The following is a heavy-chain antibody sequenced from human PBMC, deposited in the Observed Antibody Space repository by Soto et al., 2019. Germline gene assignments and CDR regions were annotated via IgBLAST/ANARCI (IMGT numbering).Heavy chain of an antibody. CDR3: ARDGYYYDSSGYDFDY. V-gene: IGHV1-3*01. D-gene: IGHD3-22*01. Sequence: GASVKVSCKASGYTFTSYAMHWVRQAPGQRLEWMGWINAGNGNTKYSQKFQGRVTITRDTSASTAYMELSSLRSEDTAVYYCARDGYYYDSSGYDFDYWGQGTLVTVSS. CDR1: GYTFTSYA. J-gene: IGHJ4*02. CDR2: INAGNGNT.